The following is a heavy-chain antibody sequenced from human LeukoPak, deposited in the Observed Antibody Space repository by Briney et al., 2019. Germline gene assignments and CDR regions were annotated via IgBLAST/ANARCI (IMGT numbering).Heavy chain of an antibody. V-gene: IGHV1-18*01. J-gene: IGHJ6*02. Sequence: ASVKVSCKASGYTFTSYGISWVRQAPGQGLEGMGWISAYNGNTNYAQKLQGRVTMTTDTSTSTAYMELRSLRSDDTAVYYCARDGITGTTRDVSYYYYYGMDVWGQGTTVTVSS. CDR3: ARDGITGTTRDVSYYYYYGMDV. D-gene: IGHD1-7*01. CDR2: ISAYNGNT. CDR1: GYTFTSYG.